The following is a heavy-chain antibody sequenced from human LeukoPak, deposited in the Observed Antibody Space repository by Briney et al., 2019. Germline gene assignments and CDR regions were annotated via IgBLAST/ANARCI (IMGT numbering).Heavy chain of an antibody. CDR2: IRSKAYGGTT. CDR3: TRVLVVVVANYYYYMDV. D-gene: IGHD2-15*01. V-gene: IGHV3-49*04. CDR1: GFTFGDYA. J-gene: IGHJ6*03. Sequence: GGSLRLSCTASGFTFGDYAMSWVRQAPGKGLEWVGFIRSKAYGGTTEYAASVEGRFTISRDDSKSIAYLQMNSLKTEDTAAYYCTRVLVVVVANYYYYMDVWGKGTTVTISS.